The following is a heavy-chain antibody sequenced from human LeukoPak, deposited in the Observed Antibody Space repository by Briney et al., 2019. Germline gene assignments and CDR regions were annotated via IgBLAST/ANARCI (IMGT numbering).Heavy chain of an antibody. CDR2: IYTSGST. CDR1: GGSISSGGYY. V-gene: IGHV4-61*02. D-gene: IGHD3-10*01. Sequence: ASETLSLTCTVSGGSISSGGYYWSWIRQPAGKGLEWIGRIYTSGSTNYNPSLKSRVTISVDTSKNQFSLKLSSVTAADTAVYYCARTPGGDAIWFGERTHLYYFDYWGQGTLVTVSS. J-gene: IGHJ4*02. CDR3: ARTPGGDAIWFGERTHLYYFDY.